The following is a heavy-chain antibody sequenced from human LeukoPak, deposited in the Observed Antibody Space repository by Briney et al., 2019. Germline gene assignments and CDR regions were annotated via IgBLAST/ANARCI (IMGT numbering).Heavy chain of an antibody. CDR2: IYTSVST. Sequence: IPRIYTSVSTNYTPSLKSRVTMSVHTSKNQFSLKLSSVTAADTAVYYCARDSRIAAAFDYWGQGTLVTVSS. V-gene: IGHV4-4*07. J-gene: IGHJ4*02. D-gene: IGHD6-13*01. CDR3: ARDSRIAAAFDY.